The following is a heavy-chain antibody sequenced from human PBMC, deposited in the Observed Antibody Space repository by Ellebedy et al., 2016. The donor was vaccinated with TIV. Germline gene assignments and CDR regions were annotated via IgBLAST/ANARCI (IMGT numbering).Heavy chain of an antibody. CDR1: GYTFTHND. D-gene: IGHD1-7*01. V-gene: IGHV1-8*01. CDR3: ARGRGGTINHGFFDY. Sequence: ASVKVSCKASGYTFTHNDIKWVRQAPGQGLEWMGWMNTNSGNTGFAEKFQGRIAMTRDTSTSTAYMELGSLTSEDTAVYYCARGRGGTINHGFFDYWGQGTLVTVSS. CDR2: MNTNSGNT. J-gene: IGHJ4*02.